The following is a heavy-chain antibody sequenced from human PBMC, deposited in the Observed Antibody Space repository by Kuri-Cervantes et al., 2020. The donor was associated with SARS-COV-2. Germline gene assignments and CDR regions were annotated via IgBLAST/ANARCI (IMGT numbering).Heavy chain of an antibody. CDR1: GYSFTGYW. V-gene: IGHV5-51*01. CDR2: IYPGDSDT. CDR3: AIPRRDYGSGSRYGGFDY. J-gene: IGHJ4*02. D-gene: IGHD3-10*01. Sequence: GESLKISCKGSGYSFTGYWIAWVRQMPGKGLEWMGIIYPGDSDTRYSPSFQGQVTISADKSISTAYLQWASLKASDTAMYYCAIPRRDYGSGSRYGGFDYWGQGTLVPSPQ.